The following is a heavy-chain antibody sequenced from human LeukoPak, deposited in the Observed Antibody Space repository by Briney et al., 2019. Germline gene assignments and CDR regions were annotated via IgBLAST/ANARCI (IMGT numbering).Heavy chain of an antibody. Sequence: SETLSLTCTVSGGSITSYYWSWIRQPPGKGLEWIGYIYYSGSTNYNPSLKSRVTISVDTSKNQFSLKLTSVTAADTAVYYCARDSEYYYDGSGFDYWGQGTLVTVSS. CDR2: IYYSGST. D-gene: IGHD3-22*01. CDR1: GGSITSYY. J-gene: IGHJ4*02. CDR3: ARDSEYYYDGSGFDY. V-gene: IGHV4-59*01.